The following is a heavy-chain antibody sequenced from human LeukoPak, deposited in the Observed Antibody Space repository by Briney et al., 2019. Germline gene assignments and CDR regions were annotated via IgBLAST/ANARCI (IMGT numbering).Heavy chain of an antibody. V-gene: IGHV3-23*01. CDR1: GFTFSSYA. D-gene: IGHD3-10*01. Sequence: GGSLRLSCAASGFTFSSYAMGWVRQAPGKGLEWVSAISGSGGSTDYADSVKGRFTISRDNSKNTLYLQMNSLRAEDTAVYYCAKAQWFGELLPGYWGQGTLVTVSS. CDR3: AKAQWFGELLPGY. CDR2: ISGSGGST. J-gene: IGHJ4*02.